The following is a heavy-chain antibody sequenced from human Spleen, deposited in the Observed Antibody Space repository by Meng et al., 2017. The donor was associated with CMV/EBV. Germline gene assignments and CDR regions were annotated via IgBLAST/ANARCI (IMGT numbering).Heavy chain of an antibody. CDR1: GFTFSDYS. V-gene: IGHV3-48*04. CDR2: ISFSGTTM. CDR3: AREWLSKSYFDY. J-gene: IGHJ4*02. D-gene: IGHD3-22*01. Sequence: GESLKISCAASGFTFSDYSLNWVRQAPGKGLEWISYISFSGTTMYYADSVKGRFTISRDNAKNSLYLQMNSLRAEDTAVYYCAREWLSKSYFDYWGQGTLVTVSS.